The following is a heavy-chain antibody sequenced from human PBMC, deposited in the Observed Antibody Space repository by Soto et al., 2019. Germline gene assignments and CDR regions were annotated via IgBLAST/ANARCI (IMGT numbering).Heavy chain of an antibody. CDR3: ARASPLDYYYDSSGYYFDY. V-gene: IGHV1-46*01. Sequence: ASVKVSCKASGYTFTTYYMHWVRQAPGQGLEWMGIINPSGGITSYAQKFQGRVTMPRDTSTSTVYMELSSLRSEDTAVYYCARASPLDYYYDSSGYYFDYWGQGTLVTGLL. J-gene: IGHJ4*02. CDR1: GYTFTTYY. CDR2: INPSGGIT. D-gene: IGHD3-22*01.